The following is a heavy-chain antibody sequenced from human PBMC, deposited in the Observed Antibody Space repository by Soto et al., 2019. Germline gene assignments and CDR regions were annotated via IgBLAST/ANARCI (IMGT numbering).Heavy chain of an antibody. CDR2: ISAYNGNT. CDR3: ARGSSSSWFIAVHHDAFDI. CDR1: GYTFTSYG. D-gene: IGHD6-13*01. Sequence: ASVKVSCKASGYTFTSYGISWVRQAPGQGLEWMGWISAYNGNTNYAQKLQGRVTMTTDTSTSTAYMELRSLRSDDTAVYYCARGSSSSWFIAVHHDAFDIWGQGTMVTVSS. J-gene: IGHJ3*02. V-gene: IGHV1-18*01.